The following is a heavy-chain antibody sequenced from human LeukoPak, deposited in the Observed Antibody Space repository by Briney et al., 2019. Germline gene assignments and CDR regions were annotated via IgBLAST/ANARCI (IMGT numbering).Heavy chain of an antibody. J-gene: IGHJ4*02. CDR2: TSGDGITT. V-gene: IGHV3-43*02. CDR1: GFTFHNYA. CDR3: ARDHVYGGADY. Sequence: GGSLILSCAASGFTFHNYAIHWVRQAPGKGLEWVSLTSGDGITTYFADSVKGRFTISRDNSKSSLFLQMNSLRTEDTALYYCARDHVYGGADYWGQGTLVTVSS. D-gene: IGHD5/OR15-5a*01.